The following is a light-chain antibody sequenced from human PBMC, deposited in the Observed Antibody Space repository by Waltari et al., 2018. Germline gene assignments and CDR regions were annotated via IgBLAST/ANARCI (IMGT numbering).Light chain of an antibody. CDR3: GAYDTSMPAVV. CDR1: SSNIGTCS. V-gene: IGLV1-51*02. J-gene: IGLJ2*01. CDR2: DAT. Sequence: QSVLTQPPPVSATPGPTVTISCSVGSSNIGTCSVSCYQQLPETATILLIYDATKRPSGLPDRFSGSKAGNSATLGISGLQTGDEAYYYCGAYDTSMPAVVFGGGTRLTVL.